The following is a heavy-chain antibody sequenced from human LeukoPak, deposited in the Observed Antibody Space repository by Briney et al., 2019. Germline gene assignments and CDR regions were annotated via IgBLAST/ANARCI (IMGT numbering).Heavy chain of an antibody. Sequence: GGSLRLSCTTSGFTFSTFAMNWVRQAPGKGLEWVSTISDSADDRYYADSVKGRFTISGDNSKDTLYLQMHSLRGEDTAVYYCAKTYNWRGFDYWGQGTLVTVS. CDR1: GFTFSTFA. D-gene: IGHD1-20*01. V-gene: IGHV3-23*01. CDR2: ISDSADDR. J-gene: IGHJ4*02. CDR3: AKTYNWRGFDY.